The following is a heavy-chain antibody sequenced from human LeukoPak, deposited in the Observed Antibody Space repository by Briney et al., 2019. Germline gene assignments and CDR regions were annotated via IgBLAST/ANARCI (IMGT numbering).Heavy chain of an antibody. J-gene: IGHJ5*02. CDR1: GGSVSSSSYY. D-gene: IGHD3-9*01. Sequence: SETLSLTCTVSGGSVSSSSYYWGWIRQPPGKGLEWIGSIYYSGSTYYNPSLKSRVTISVDTSKNQFSLKLSSVTAADTAVYYCARQGVGPLRYFDWLSYANYNWFDPWGQGTLVTVSS. V-gene: IGHV4-39*01. CDR3: ARQGVGPLRYFDWLSYANYNWFDP. CDR2: IYYSGST.